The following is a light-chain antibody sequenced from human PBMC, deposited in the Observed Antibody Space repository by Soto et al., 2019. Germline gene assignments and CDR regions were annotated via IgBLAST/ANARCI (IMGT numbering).Light chain of an antibody. Sequence: QSALTQPRSVSGSPGQPVTISCTGTSSDVGTYKYVSWYQNQPGTAPKLIIYDVTKRPSGVPDRFSGSKSGDTASLTISGLQAEDEADYYCCSYAGSYPYVFGTGTKLTVL. V-gene: IGLV2-11*01. J-gene: IGLJ1*01. CDR2: DVT. CDR1: SSDVGTYKY. CDR3: CSYAGSYPYV.